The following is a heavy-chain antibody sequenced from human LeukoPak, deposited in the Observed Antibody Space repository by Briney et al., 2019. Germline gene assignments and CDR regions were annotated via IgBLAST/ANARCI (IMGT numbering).Heavy chain of an antibody. Sequence: GGSLRLSCAASGFTFSSDSMNWVRQAPGKGLEWVSSISSSSSYVYYADSVKGRFAISRDNAKNSLYPQMNSLRAEDTAVYYCARDSYKYSSNRWAWGQGTMVTVSS. CDR1: GFTFSSDS. V-gene: IGHV3-21*01. D-gene: IGHD6-19*01. J-gene: IGHJ3*01. CDR2: ISSSSSYV. CDR3: ARDSYKYSSNRWA.